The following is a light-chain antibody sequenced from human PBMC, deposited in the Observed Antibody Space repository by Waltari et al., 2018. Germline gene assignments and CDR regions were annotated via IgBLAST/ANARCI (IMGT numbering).Light chain of an antibody. V-gene: IGKV3-20*01. CDR3: QQYVESPAT. CDR2: QAS. Sequence: ELVLTQSPGTVSLSPGDRATLSCRASQSGRIYLAWYQQKPGQAPRPLIYQASTRATGIPDRFSASGSGTDFSLTISRLEPEDFAMYYCQQYVESPATFGQGTKVEIK. J-gene: IGKJ1*01. CDR1: QSGRIY.